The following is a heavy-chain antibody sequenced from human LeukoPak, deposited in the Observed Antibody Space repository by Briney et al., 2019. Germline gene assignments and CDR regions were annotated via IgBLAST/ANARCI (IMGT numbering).Heavy chain of an antibody. CDR1: GFTFSDYY. Sequence: PGGSLRLSCAASGFTFSDYYMSWVRQAPGKGLEWVPYISSSGSTIYYADSVKGRFTISRDSAKNSLYLQMNSLRAEDTAVYSCARGRDGYNSGAFDIWGQGTMVTVSS. CDR3: ARGRDGYNSGAFDI. D-gene: IGHD5-24*01. V-gene: IGHV3-11*04. J-gene: IGHJ3*02. CDR2: ISSSGSTI.